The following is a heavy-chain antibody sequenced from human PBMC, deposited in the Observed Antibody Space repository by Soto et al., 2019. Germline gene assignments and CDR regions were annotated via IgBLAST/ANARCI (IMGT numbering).Heavy chain of an antibody. J-gene: IGHJ6*02. Sequence: SETLSLTCTVSGGSISSGGYYWSWIRQHPGKGLEWIGYIYYSGSTYYNPSLKSRVTISVDTSKNQFSLKLSSVTAADTAVYYRARARGSSGYYYVYYYCGMDVWGQGTTVTVSS. D-gene: IGHD3-22*01. CDR3: ARARGSSGYYYVYYYCGMDV. V-gene: IGHV4-31*03. CDR1: GGSISSGGYY. CDR2: IYYSGST.